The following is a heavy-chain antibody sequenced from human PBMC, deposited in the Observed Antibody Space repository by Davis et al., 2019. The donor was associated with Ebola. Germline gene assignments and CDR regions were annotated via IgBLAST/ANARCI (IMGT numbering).Heavy chain of an antibody. CDR2: IYIDDTT. V-gene: IGHV3-53*01. J-gene: IGHJ5*02. CDR3: ARRLIVGWFDP. D-gene: IGHD3-22*01. Sequence: GGSLRLSCAASGFTVSTKYMSWVRQAPGKGLEWVSVIYIDDTTYYADSVRGRFTISRDNSKNTLFLQMNSLRAEDTAVYYCARRLIVGWFDPWGQGTLVTVSS. CDR1: GFTVSTKY.